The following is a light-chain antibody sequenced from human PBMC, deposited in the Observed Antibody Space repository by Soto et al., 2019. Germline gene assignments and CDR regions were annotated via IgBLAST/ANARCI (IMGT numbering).Light chain of an antibody. CDR1: QSVLYSSNNKNY. V-gene: IGKV4-1*01. CDR2: WAS. J-gene: IGKJ2*01. Sequence: DIVMTQSPDSLAVSLGEGATINCKSSQSVLYSSNNKNYLAWYKQRPGQPPKLLIYWASTRESGVPDRFSGRGSGTDFTLTITSLQAEDVAVYYCQQYESTPPTFGQGTKLEIK. CDR3: QQYESTPPT.